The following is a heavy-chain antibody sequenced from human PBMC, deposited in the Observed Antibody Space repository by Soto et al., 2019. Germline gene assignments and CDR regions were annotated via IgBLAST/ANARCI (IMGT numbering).Heavy chain of an antibody. CDR1: GYTFTSYA. V-gene: IGHV1-3*01. J-gene: IGHJ4*02. CDR2: INAGNGNT. Sequence: ASVKVSCKASGYTFTSYAMHWVRQAPGQRLEWMGWINAGNGNTKYSQKFQGRVTITRDTSASTAYMELSSLRSEDTAVYYCARDWTPPSAYDFWSGTGGPFDYWGQGTLVTAPQ. D-gene: IGHD3-3*01. CDR3: ARDWTPPSAYDFWSGTGGPFDY.